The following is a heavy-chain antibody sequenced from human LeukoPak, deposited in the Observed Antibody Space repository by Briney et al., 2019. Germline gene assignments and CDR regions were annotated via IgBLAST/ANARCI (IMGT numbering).Heavy chain of an antibody. CDR3: ARGRYYYDSSGYYLDY. CDR2: IHPSGST. D-gene: IGHD3-22*01. CDR1: GDSISSYY. V-gene: IGHV4-4*07. Sequence: SETLSLTCTVSGDSISSYYWSWVRQPAGKGLEWIGRIHPSGSTNYNPSLKSRVTLSVDTSKNQFSLKLSSVTAADTAVYYCARGRYYYDSSGYYLDYWGQGTLVTVSS. J-gene: IGHJ4*02.